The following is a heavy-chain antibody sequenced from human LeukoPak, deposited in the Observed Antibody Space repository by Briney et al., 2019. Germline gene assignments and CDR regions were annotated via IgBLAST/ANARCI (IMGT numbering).Heavy chain of an antibody. CDR2: IKQDGSDK. Sequence: GGSLRLSCAASGFTFSSYWMSWVRQAPGKGLEWLANIKQDGSDKYYVDSVKGRFTISRDNAKNSLYLQMNSLRAEDTAVYYCAKEKTTGTYYVDYWGQGTLVTVSS. CDR3: AKEKTTGTYYVDY. V-gene: IGHV3-7*04. J-gene: IGHJ4*02. D-gene: IGHD1-7*01. CDR1: GFTFSSYW.